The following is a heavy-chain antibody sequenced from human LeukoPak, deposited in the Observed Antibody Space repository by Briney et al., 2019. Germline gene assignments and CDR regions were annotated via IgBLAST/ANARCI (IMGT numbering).Heavy chain of an antibody. J-gene: IGHJ4*02. D-gene: IGHD2-15*01. CDR2: ISGSGDRT. V-gene: IGHV3-23*01. Sequence: PGGSLRLSCAASGFTFSSYAMTWVRQAPGKGLEWLSSISGSGDRTFYADSVEGRFTISRDNSKNTVYLQMNRLRAEDTAVYYCAKDATPYYWGLGTLVTVSS. CDR1: GFTFSSYA. CDR3: AKDATPYY.